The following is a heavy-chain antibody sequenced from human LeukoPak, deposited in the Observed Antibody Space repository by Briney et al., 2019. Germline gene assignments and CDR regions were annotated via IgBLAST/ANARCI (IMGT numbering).Heavy chain of an antibody. CDR3: ARSRGRLAQLDY. D-gene: IGHD6-25*01. Sequence: SETLSLTCAVYGGSFSGYYWSWIRQPPGKGLEWIGEINHSGSTYYNPSLKSRVTISIDTSKNQFSLKLRSVTAADTAAYYCARSRGRLAQLDYWGQGTLVTVSS. CDR1: GGSFSGYY. V-gene: IGHV4-34*01. J-gene: IGHJ4*02. CDR2: INHSGST.